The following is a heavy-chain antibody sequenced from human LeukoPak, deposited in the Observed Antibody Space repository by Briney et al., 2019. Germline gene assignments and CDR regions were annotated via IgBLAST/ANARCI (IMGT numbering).Heavy chain of an antibody. V-gene: IGHV1-46*01. CDR3: AREGPRNYFDSSGPGPFDI. J-gene: IGHJ3*02. Sequence: ASVKASCKASGYTFTSYYMHWVRQAPGQGLEWMGVINPSDRSTSYAQKFQGRVTMTRDTSTSTVYMELSSLRSEDTAVYYCAREGPRNYFDSSGPGPFDIWGQGTMVTVSS. D-gene: IGHD3-22*01. CDR2: INPSDRST. CDR1: GYTFTSYY.